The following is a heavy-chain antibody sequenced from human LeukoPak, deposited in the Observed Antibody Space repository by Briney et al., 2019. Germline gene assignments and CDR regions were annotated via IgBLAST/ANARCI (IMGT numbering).Heavy chain of an antibody. D-gene: IGHD3-22*01. CDR2: ISSSSDFI. CDR1: GFTFRTYT. V-gene: IGHV3-21*01. Sequence: GGSLRLSCAASGFTFRTYTMNWVRQAPGKGLEWVSSISSSSDFIYDAGSVKGRFTISRDNAKNSLYLQMNSLRAEDTAVYYCARALVGSYYDSSGPYDYWGQGTMVTV. J-gene: IGHJ4*02. CDR3: ARALVGSYYDSSGPYDY.